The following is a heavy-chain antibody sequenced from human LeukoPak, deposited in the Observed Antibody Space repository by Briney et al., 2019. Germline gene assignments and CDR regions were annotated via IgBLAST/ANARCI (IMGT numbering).Heavy chain of an antibody. Sequence: ASVKVSCKASGYTFTGYYMHWVRQAPGQGLEWMGRINPNSGGTNYARKFQGRVTMTRDTSISTAYMELSRLRSDDTAVYYCARGYYDSSGYYYWGQGTLVTVSS. D-gene: IGHD3-22*01. CDR1: GYTFTGYY. CDR3: ARGYYDSSGYYY. V-gene: IGHV1-2*06. J-gene: IGHJ4*02. CDR2: INPNSGGT.